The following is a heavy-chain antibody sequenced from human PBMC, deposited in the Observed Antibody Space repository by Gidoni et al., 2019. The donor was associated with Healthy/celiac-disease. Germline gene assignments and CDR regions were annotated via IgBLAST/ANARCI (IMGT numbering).Heavy chain of an antibody. D-gene: IGHD2-15*01. V-gene: IGHV4-31*03. CDR3: ARDPVVWDYYYYGMDV. CDR1: GGSISSGGYY. J-gene: IGHJ6*02. CDR2: IYYSGRT. Sequence: QVQLQESGPGLVKPSQTLSLTCTVSGGSISSGGYYWSWIRQHPGKGLEWIGYIYYSGRTYYNPYLKSRVTISVDTSKNQFSLKLSSVTAADTAVYYWARDPVVWDYYYYGMDVWGQGTTVTVSS.